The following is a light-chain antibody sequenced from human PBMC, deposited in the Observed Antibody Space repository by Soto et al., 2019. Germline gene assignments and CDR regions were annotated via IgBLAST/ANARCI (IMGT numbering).Light chain of an antibody. Sequence: QSVLTQPASVSGSPGPSITISCTGTSSDVGGYNYVSWYQQHPGKAPKLMIYDVSNRPSGVSNRFSGSKSGNTAALTISGLQAEDEADYYCSSYTSSSTVVCGGGTKLPVL. J-gene: IGLJ2*01. V-gene: IGLV2-14*01. CDR2: DVS. CDR1: SSDVGGYNY. CDR3: SSYTSSSTVV.